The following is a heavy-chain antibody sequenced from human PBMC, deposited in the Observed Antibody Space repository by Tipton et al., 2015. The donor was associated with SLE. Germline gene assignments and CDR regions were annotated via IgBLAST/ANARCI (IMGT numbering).Heavy chain of an antibody. D-gene: IGHD1-26*01. CDR1: GFTFSSYS. J-gene: IGHJ6*02. Sequence: SLRLSCAASGFTFSSYSMNWVRQAPGKGLEWVSSISRSSSYIYYADSVKGRFTISRDNSKNTLYLQMNSLRAEDTAVYYCVRRLGAYYGMDVWGQGTTVTVSS. CDR2: ISRSSSYI. V-gene: IGHV3-21*01. CDR3: VRRLGAYYGMDV.